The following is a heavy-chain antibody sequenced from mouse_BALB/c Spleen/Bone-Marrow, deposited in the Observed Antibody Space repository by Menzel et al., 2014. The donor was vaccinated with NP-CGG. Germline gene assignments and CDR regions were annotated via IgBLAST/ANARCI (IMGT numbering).Heavy chain of an antibody. J-gene: IGHJ1*01. V-gene: IGHV1-14*01. CDR2: IHPYNDDS. CDR1: GYTFTSYI. D-gene: IGHD2-14*01. Sequence: VQLQQSGPELVKPGASVKMSCKASGYTFTSYIMHWVRQKPGQGPEWIGYIHPYNDDSKFNEKFEGKATLTSDKSSNTAYMELSSLTSEGAAVYYCARWGRYDWYFDVWGAGTTVTVSS. CDR3: ARWGRYDWYFDV.